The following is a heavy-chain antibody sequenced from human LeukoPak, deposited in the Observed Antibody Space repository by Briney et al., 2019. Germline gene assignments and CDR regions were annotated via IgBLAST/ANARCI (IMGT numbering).Heavy chain of an antibody. J-gene: IGHJ4*02. CDR1: GGSFSGYY. Sequence: TSETLSLTCAVYGGSFSGYYWSWIRQPPGKGLEWIGEINHSGSTNYNPSLKSRVTISVDTSKNQFSLKLSSVTAADTAVYYCARVRRYGSGGVDYWGQGTLVTVSS. V-gene: IGHV4-34*01. D-gene: IGHD3-10*01. CDR2: INHSGST. CDR3: ARVRRYGSGGVDY.